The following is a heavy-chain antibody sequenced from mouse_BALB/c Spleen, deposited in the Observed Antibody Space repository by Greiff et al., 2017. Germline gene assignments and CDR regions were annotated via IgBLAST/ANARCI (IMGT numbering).Heavy chain of an antibody. CDR2: ISYDGSN. CDR1: GYSITSGYY. J-gene: IGHJ4*01. V-gene: IGHV3-6*02. D-gene: IGHD2-2*01. Sequence: ESGPGLVKPSQSLSLTCSVTGYSITSGYYWNWIRQFPGNKLEWMGYISYDGSNNYNPSLKNRIPITRDTSKNQFFLKLNSVTTEDTATYYGARDGYVLYAMDYWGQGTSVTVSS. CDR3: ARDGYVLYAMDY.